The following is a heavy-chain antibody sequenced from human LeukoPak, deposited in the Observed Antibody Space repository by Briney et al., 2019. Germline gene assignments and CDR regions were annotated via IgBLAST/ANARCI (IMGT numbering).Heavy chain of an antibody. CDR3: ARDLGATINAFDI. V-gene: IGHV4-4*02. Sequence: RPSETLSLTCAVSGGSISGSNWWSWVRQPPGKGLEWIGEIYNSGSTNYNPSLKSRVTMSVDNSKNQFSLKLSSVTAADTAVYYCARDLGATINAFDIWGQGTMVTVSS. CDR2: IYNSGST. CDR1: GGSISGSNW. J-gene: IGHJ3*02. D-gene: IGHD1-26*01.